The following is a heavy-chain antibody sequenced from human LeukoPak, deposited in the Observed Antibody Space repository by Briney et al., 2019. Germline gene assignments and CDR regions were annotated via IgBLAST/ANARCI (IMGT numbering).Heavy chain of an antibody. J-gene: IGHJ6*02. D-gene: IGHD1-1*01. Sequence: SETLSLTCSVSGYSISSGSFYWSWVRQLPGKGLEWLGYIYFSGTTYYHPSFQSRLTLSLDTSKNQFYLNLTSVPVADTAVYYCARDQLGSGNYGMDVWGPGTTVTVSS. V-gene: IGHV4-31*03. CDR3: ARDQLGSGNYGMDV. CDR1: GYSISSGSFY. CDR2: IYFSGTT.